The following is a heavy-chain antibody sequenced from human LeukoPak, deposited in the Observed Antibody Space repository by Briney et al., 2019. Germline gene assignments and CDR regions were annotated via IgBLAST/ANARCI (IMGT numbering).Heavy chain of an antibody. J-gene: IGHJ4*02. Sequence: GGSLRLSCAASGFTFSSYSMNWVRQAPGKGLEWVSSISSSSSYIYYADSVKGRITISRDNAKNSLYLQMNSLRAEDTAVYYCARALGDIVVVPAAIGSDYWGQGTLVTVSS. CDR1: GFTFSSYS. CDR3: ARALGDIVVVPAAIGSDY. D-gene: IGHD2-2*02. V-gene: IGHV3-21*01. CDR2: ISSSSSYI.